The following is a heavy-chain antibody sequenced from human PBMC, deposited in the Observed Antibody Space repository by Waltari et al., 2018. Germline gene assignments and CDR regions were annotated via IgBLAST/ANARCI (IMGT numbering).Heavy chain of an antibody. CDR1: GGSFSGYY. Sequence: QVQLQQWGAGQLKPSETLSLTCAVYGGSFSGYYWSWIREPPGKGLEWIGEINHSGSTNYNPSLKSRVTISVDTSKNQFSLKLSSVTAADTAVYYCARGVVLLWFGELGGYMDVWGKGTTVTVSS. V-gene: IGHV4-34*01. CDR3: ARGVVLLWFGELGGYMDV. D-gene: IGHD3-10*01. J-gene: IGHJ6*03. CDR2: INHSGST.